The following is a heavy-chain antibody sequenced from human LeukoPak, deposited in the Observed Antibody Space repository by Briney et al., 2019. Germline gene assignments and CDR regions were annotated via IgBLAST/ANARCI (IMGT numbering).Heavy chain of an antibody. Sequence: GASVKVSCKASGYTFTSHKMHWVRQAPGQGLEWMGIINPDDGDTRYAQSFQGRVTITADESTSTAYMELSSLRSEDTAVYYCARAQLSGSYYDWGQGTLVTVSS. D-gene: IGHD1-26*01. CDR2: INPDDGDT. V-gene: IGHV1-46*01. CDR3: ARAQLSGSYYD. J-gene: IGHJ4*02. CDR1: GYTFTSHK.